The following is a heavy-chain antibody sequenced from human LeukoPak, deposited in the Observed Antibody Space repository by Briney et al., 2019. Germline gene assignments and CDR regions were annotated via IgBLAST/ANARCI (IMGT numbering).Heavy chain of an antibody. CDR2: ISGSGGST. CDR3: AKVQVDFWTGYSPYFDY. J-gene: IGHJ4*02. CDR1: GFTFSSYA. D-gene: IGHD3/OR15-3a*01. Sequence: GGSLRLSCAASGFTFSSYAMSWVRQAPGKGLEWVSAISGSGGSTYYADSVKGRFTISRDNSKNTLYLQMNSLRAEDTAVYYCAKVQVDFWTGYSPYFDYWGQGTLVTVSS. V-gene: IGHV3-23*01.